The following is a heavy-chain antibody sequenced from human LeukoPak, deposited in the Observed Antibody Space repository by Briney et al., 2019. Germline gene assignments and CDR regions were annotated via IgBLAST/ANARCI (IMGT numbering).Heavy chain of an antibody. V-gene: IGHV1-2*02. J-gene: IGHJ4*02. CDR1: GYTFTGYH. CDR3: ARGPQLVASDY. CDR2: INPDSGGT. D-gene: IGHD6-13*01. Sequence: GASVKVSCKASGYTFTGYHMHWVRQAPGQGLEWMGWINPDSGGTNYAQKFQGRVTMTRDTSISTAYMELSSLRSDDTAVYYCARGPQLVASDYWGRGTLVTVSS.